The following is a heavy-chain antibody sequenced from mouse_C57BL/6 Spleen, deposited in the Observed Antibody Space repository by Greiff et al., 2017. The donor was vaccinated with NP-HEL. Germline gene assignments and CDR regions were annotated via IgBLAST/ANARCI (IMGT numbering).Heavy chain of an antibody. Sequence: VKLQQPGAELVKPGASVKMSCKASGYTFTIYWITWVKQRPGQGLEWIGDIYPGSGSTNYNEKFKSKATLTVDTSSSTAYMQLSSLTSEDSAVYYCARGRGSRPTVYFDYWGQGTTLTVSS. CDR2: IYPGSGST. CDR1: GYTFTIYW. V-gene: IGHV1-55*01. J-gene: IGHJ2*01. CDR3: ARGRGSRPTVYFDY. D-gene: IGHD1-1*01.